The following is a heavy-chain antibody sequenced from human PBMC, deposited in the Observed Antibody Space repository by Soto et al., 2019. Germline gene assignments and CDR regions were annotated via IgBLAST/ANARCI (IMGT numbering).Heavy chain of an antibody. CDR3: AKARDQQWVRLPFDY. CDR2: FSATSENT. Sequence: EVQLLESGGGLVQPGGSLRLSCVGSGFFFSSYTMTWVRQAPGKGLEWVSSFSATSENTYYADSVRGRFTISRDNSKNTLFLQMKSLTAEDTVMYYCAKARDQQWVRLPFDYLGQRILVIVSS. CDR1: GFFFSSYT. J-gene: IGHJ4*02. V-gene: IGHV3-23*01. D-gene: IGHD6-19*01.